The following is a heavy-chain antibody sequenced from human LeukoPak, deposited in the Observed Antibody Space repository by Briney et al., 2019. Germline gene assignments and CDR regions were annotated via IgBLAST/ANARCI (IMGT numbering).Heavy chain of an antibody. CDR1: GFTFSDYY. CDR3: ARGSVPAAMFPYYYYYYGMDV. Sequence: GGSLRLSCAASGFTFSDYYMSWIRQAPGKGLEWVSYISSSGSTIYYADSVKGRFTISRDNDKNSLYLQMNSLRAEDTAVYYCARGSVPAAMFPYYYYYYGMDVWGQGTTVTVSS. D-gene: IGHD2-2*01. J-gene: IGHJ6*02. CDR2: ISSSGSTI. V-gene: IGHV3-11*01.